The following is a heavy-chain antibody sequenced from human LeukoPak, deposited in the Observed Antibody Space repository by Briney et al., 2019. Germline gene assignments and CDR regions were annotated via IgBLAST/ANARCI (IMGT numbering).Heavy chain of an antibody. J-gene: IGHJ4*02. CDR1: GFRFNNYW. V-gene: IGHV3-7*05. CDR3: ARDYDFWSGYLDY. CDR2: IKQDGSEK. Sequence: TGGSLRLSCAVSGFRFNNYWMSCVRQAPGKGMEWVANIKQDGSEKYYVDSVKGRFSISRDNAKNSLYLQMNSLRAEDTAVYYCARDYDFWSGYLDYWGQGTLVTVSS. D-gene: IGHD3-3*01.